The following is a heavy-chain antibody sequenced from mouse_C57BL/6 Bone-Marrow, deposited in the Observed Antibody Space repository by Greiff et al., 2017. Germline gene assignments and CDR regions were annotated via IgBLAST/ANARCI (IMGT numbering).Heavy chain of an antibody. CDR2: ISNLAYSI. J-gene: IGHJ3*01. D-gene: IGHD2-2*01. Sequence: EVHLVESGGGLVQPGGSLKLSCAASGFTFSDYGMAWVRQAPRKGPEWVAFISNLAYSIYYAATVTGRFTISRENAKNTLYLEMSSLRSEDTAMYYCARGGLPPFAYWGQGTLVTVSA. V-gene: IGHV5-15*01. CDR1: GFTFSDYG. CDR3: ARGGLPPFAY.